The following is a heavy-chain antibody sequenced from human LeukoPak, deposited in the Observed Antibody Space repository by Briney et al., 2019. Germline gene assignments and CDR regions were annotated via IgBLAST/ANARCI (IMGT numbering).Heavy chain of an antibody. J-gene: IGHJ6*02. D-gene: IGHD2-15*01. CDR3: AKSQVAHLIYYSFGLDV. CDR2: ISWNSGTL. CDR1: GFSFNDFA. Sequence: GGSLRLSCAASGFSFNDFAMHWVRQPPGKGLEWVSGISWNSGTLGYADSVRGRFTISRDNAKNSLYLQMNSLTAEDTALYYCAKSQVAHLIYYSFGLDVWGQGTTVTVSS. V-gene: IGHV3-9*01.